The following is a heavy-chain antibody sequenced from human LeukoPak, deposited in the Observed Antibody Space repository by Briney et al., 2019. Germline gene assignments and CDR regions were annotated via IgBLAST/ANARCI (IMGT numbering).Heavy chain of an antibody. J-gene: IGHJ6*02. CDR3: ARGQLLWFGELWAKYYGMDV. D-gene: IGHD3-10*01. CDR1: GGTFSSYA. V-gene: IGHV1-69*13. Sequence: SVKVSCKASGGTFSSYAISWVRQAPGQGLEWMGGIIPIFGTANYAQKFQGRVTITADESTSTAYMELSSLRSEDTAVYYCARGQLLWFGELWAKYYGMDVWGQGTLVTVSS. CDR2: IIPIFGTA.